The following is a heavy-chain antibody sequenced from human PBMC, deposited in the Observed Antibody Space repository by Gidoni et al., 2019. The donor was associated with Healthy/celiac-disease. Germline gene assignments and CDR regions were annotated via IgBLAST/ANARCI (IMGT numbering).Heavy chain of an antibody. CDR2: INHSGST. V-gene: IGHV4-34*01. CDR3: ARVRNSYGYDY. J-gene: IGHJ4*02. Sequence: QVQLQQCGAGLLKPSETLSLTCSVYGGSFSGYYWSWIRQPPGKGLEWIGEINHSGSTNYNPSLKSRVTISVDTSKNQFSLKLSSVTAADTAVYYCARVRNSYGYDYWGQGTLVTVSS. CDR1: GGSFSGYY. D-gene: IGHD5-18*01.